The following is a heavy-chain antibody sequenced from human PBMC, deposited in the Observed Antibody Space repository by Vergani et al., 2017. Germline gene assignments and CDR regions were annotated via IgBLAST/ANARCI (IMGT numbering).Heavy chain of an antibody. CDR2: IIPILGIA. J-gene: IGHJ4*02. CDR3: ARDPDGYNAFDY. D-gene: IGHD5-24*01. CDR1: GGTFSSYA. V-gene: IGHV1-69*09. Sequence: QVQLVQSGAEVKKPGASVKVSCKASGGTFSSYAISWVRQAPGQGLEWMGRIIPILGIANYAQKLQGRVTITADKSTSTAYMELSSLRSEDTAVYYCARDPDGYNAFDYWGQGTLVTVSS.